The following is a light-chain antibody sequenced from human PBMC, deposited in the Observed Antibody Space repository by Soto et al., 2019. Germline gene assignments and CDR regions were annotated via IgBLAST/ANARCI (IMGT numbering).Light chain of an antibody. CDR2: AAS. Sequence: DIPMTQSPSSLSASVGDRVTITCRASQSVSSYLNWYQQKPGKAPKLLIYAASSLQSGLPSRFSGSGSGTDFTLTISSLQPEDFATYYCQQSYSTPPSFGQGTKVEIK. V-gene: IGKV1-39*01. CDR3: QQSYSTPPS. CDR1: QSVSSY. J-gene: IGKJ1*01.